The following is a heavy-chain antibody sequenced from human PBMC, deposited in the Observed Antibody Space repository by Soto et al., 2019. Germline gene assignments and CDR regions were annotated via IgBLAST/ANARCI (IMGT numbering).Heavy chain of an antibody. CDR2: ISYDGTNK. CDR3: ARDLTSGWYGSDY. CDR1: GFTISSYA. Sequence: LRLSCAASGFTISSYAMYWVRQAPGRGLEWLAVISYDGTNKYYADSVKGRFTISRDDSKNTLYLQMNSLTAEDTAVFYCARDLTSGWYGSDYWGQGTLVTVSS. J-gene: IGHJ4*02. V-gene: IGHV3-30-3*01. D-gene: IGHD6-19*01.